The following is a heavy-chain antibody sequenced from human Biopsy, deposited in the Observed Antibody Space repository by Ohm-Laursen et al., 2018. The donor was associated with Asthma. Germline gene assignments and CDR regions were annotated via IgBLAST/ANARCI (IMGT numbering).Heavy chain of an antibody. CDR3: TRDRFYNSVTSESFYYGVDV. CDR1: GFSFSNYG. V-gene: IGHV3-30*03. D-gene: IGHD2-21*02. Sequence: SLRLSCTAPGFSFSNYGMHWVRQAPGKGLDWVAVISFDGTNRNYTDSVKGRFTISRDNSRNTLHLEMNSLRAEDTAVYYCTRDRFYNSVTSESFYYGVDVWGQGTTVTVSS. CDR2: ISFDGTNR. J-gene: IGHJ6*02.